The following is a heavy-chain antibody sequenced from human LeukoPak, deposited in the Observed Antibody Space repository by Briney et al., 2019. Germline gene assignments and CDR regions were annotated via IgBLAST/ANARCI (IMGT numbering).Heavy chain of an antibody. CDR2: IPYDGINK. CDR3: AKSEEDAWSDAFDI. D-gene: IGHD2-15*01. Sequence: GRSLRLSCAASGFTFSNYDMHWVRQAPGKGLEWVAVIPYDGINKYYGDSVKGQFTISRDNSKNTLYLQMNSLRPEDTAVYYCAKSEEDAWSDAFDIWGQGTMVIVSS. CDR1: GFTFSNYD. J-gene: IGHJ3*02. V-gene: IGHV3-30*18.